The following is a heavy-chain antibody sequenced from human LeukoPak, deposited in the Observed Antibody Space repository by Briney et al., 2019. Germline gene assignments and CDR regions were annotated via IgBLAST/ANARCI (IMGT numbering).Heavy chain of an antibody. D-gene: IGHD5-18*01. CDR1: GYTFTSYG. CDR3: AREGEYSYGYLYFDC. Sequence: PLASVNLSCTVSGYTFTSYGISCVPRAPGQGLEWRGWISVYNGNTNYAQKLQGRVTMNTDTYTSTEHMELRSVRSDDTAVYYCAREGEYSYGYLYFDCWRQGALPAV. J-gene: IGHJ4*02. CDR2: ISVYNGNT. V-gene: IGHV1-18*01.